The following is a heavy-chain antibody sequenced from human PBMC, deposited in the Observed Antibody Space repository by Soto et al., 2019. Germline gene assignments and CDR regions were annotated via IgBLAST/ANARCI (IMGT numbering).Heavy chain of an antibody. Sequence: EVQLLESGGGLVQPGGSLRLSCAASGFTFSSDAMSWVRRSPGNGVEWVSGNSGGGVSTYYADSVKGRFTTSRDNSNNAVNQQMSSLRADATVVYYCAKECHPTCSYDYVCGSYSDFDYWGQGTLVTVSS. CDR1: GFTFSSDA. D-gene: IGHD3-16*01. CDR2: NSGGGVST. J-gene: IGHJ4*02. V-gene: IGHV3-23*01. CDR3: AKECHPTCSYDYVCGSYSDFDY.